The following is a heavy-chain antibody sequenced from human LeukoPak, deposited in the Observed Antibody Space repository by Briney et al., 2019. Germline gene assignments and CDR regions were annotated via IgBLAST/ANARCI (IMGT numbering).Heavy chain of an antibody. CDR2: IWYDGSNK. D-gene: IGHD3-10*01. V-gene: IGHV3-33*01. CDR1: GSTFSSYG. CDR3: ARLRGAKEEQYYYGSGSYFPDAFDI. Sequence: GRSLRLSCAASGSTFSSYGMHWVRQAPGKGLEWVAVIWYDGSNKYYADSVKGRFTISRDNSKNTLYLQMNSLRAEDTAVYYCARLRGAKEEQYYYGSGSYFPDAFDIWGQGTMVTVSS. J-gene: IGHJ3*02.